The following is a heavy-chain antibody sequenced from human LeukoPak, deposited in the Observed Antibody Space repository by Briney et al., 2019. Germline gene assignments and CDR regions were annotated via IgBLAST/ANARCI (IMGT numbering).Heavy chain of an antibody. V-gene: IGHV3-21*01. Sequence: GGSLRISCAASRFTFSSDSMNWVRQAPGLGLEWVSSISSSSSYIYYADCVKGRFTISRDNAKNSLYLQMNSLRAEDTAVYYCARDHETDIVATIWVFGYWGQGTLVTVPS. CDR1: RFTFSSDS. D-gene: IGHD5-12*01. J-gene: IGHJ4*02. CDR3: ARDHETDIVATIWVFGY. CDR2: ISSSSSYI.